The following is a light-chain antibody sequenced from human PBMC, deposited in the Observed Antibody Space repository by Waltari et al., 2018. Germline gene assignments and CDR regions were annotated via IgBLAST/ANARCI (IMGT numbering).Light chain of an antibody. CDR2: DAS. CDR3: QQRIDWPLT. V-gene: IGKV3-11*01. J-gene: IGKJ4*01. Sequence: EIVLTQSPATLSLSPGERATLSCRASQSVNSYLVWYQQKPGQAPRLPIYDASNRATGIPARFSGSGSGADFTLTISSLEPEDFAVYYCQQRIDWPLTFGGGTKVEVK. CDR1: QSVNSY.